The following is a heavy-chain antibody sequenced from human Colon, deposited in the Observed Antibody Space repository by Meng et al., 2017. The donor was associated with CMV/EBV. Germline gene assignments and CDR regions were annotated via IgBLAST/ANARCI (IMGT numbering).Heavy chain of an antibody. CDR3: ARAGSQRTYYYYYGMDV. V-gene: IGHV4-61*01. CDR1: GGAVSSGSYY. CDR2: IYYSGST. J-gene: IGHJ6*02. Sequence: GSLRLSCTVSGGAVSSGSYYWSWIRQPPGQGLEWIGYIYYSGSTNYNPSLKSRVTISVDTSKNQFSLKLSSVTAADTAVYYCARAGSQRTYYYYYGMDVWGQGTTVTVSS. D-gene: IGHD3-10*01.